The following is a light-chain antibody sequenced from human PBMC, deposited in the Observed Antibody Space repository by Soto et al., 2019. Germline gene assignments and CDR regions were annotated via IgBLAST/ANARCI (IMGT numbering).Light chain of an antibody. CDR3: QLYHDCPRT. V-gene: IGKV3-15*01. J-gene: IGKJ1*01. CDR2: DAS. CDR1: QSVSIY. Sequence: EMVMTQSPATLSVSPGDRATLLCRASQSVSIYVAWYQQKPGLAPRLLIYDASTRATGIPARFSGSGSGTEFSLTISSLQSEVFAASYSQLYHDCPRTFGQGTKV.